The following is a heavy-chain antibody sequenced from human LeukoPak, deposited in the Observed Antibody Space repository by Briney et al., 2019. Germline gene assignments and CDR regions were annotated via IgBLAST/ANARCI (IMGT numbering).Heavy chain of an antibody. CDR2: INHSGST. D-gene: IGHD2-21*02. Sequence: PSETLSLTCAVYGGSFSSYYWSWIRQPPGKGLEWIGEINHSGSTNYNPSLKSRVTISVDTSKNQFSLKLSSVTAADTAVYYCARTRSTVVTPSYYYGMDVWGQGTTVTVSS. J-gene: IGHJ6*02. CDR1: GGSFSSYY. V-gene: IGHV4-34*01. CDR3: ARTRSTVVTPSYYYGMDV.